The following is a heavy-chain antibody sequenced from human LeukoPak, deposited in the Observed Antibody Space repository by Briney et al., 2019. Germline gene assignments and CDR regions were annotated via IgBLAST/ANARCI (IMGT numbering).Heavy chain of an antibody. J-gene: IGHJ4*02. V-gene: IGHV1-8*03. CDR3: TRETSSRYFDY. Sequence: VKVSCKASGYTFTSYDINWVRQATRQGLEWMGWMNPNSGRTGYAQNFQGRITITRNTSISTAYMELSSLRSEDTAVYYCTRETSSRYFDYWGQGTLVTVSS. CDR2: MNPNSGRT. CDR1: GYTFTSYD.